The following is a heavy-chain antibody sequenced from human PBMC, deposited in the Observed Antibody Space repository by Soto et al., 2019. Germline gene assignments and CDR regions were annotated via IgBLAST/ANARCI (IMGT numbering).Heavy chain of an antibody. J-gene: IGHJ4*02. Sequence: EVQLVESGGGLVQPGGSLRLSCAASGFIFSTCSFNWVRQAPGKRLEWISYISSRSSTTYYADSVKGRFTISRDDARNSLYLQMNSLRDEDTAIYYCVRDVNTAMGNLDFWGQGTLVTVSS. CDR3: VRDVNTAMGNLDF. CDR2: ISSRSSTT. CDR1: GFIFSTCS. D-gene: IGHD5-18*01. V-gene: IGHV3-48*02.